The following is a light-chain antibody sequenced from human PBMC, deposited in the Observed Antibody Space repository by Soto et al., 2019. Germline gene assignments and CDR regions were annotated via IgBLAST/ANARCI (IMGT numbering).Light chain of an antibody. CDR2: DAF. CDR3: QQYHSYWT. CDR1: QSIIGW. J-gene: IGKJ1*01. V-gene: IGKV1-5*01. Sequence: DIQMTQSPSTLSASVGDRVTITCRASQSIIGWLAWYQVKPGKAPKLLIYDAFNLQSGVPSTFSGSGSGTEFTLTISRLQPDDFATYYCQQYHSYWTFGQGTKVDIK.